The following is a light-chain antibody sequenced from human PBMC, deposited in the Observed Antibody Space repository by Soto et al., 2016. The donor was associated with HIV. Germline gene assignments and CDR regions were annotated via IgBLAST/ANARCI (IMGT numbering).Light chain of an antibody. V-gene: IGLV3-21*03. Sequence: SYELTQPPSVSVAPGKTARITCGGNNIGSKSVHWYQQKPGQAPVLVVYDDSDRPSGIPERFSGSNSGNTATLTISRVEAGDSSSDHPNWVFGGGTKLTVL. CDR2: DDS. CDR1: NIGSKS. CDR3: NWV. J-gene: IGLJ3*02.